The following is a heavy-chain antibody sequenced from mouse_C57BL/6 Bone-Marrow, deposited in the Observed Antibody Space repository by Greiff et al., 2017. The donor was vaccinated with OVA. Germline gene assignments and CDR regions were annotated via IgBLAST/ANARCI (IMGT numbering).Heavy chain of an antibody. CDR2: IDPETGGT. J-gene: IGHJ2*01. D-gene: IGHD2-1*01. CDR3: TAPYGNYPYFDY. Sequence: VQVVESGAELVRPGASVTLSCKASGYTFTDYEMHWVKQTPVHGLEWIGAIDPETGGTAYNQKFKGKAILTADKSSSTAYMELRSLTSEDSAVYYCTAPYGNYPYFDYWGQGTTLTVSS. V-gene: IGHV1-15*01. CDR1: GYTFTDYE.